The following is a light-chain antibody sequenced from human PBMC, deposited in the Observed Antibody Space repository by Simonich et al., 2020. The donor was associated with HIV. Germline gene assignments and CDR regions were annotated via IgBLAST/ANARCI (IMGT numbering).Light chain of an antibody. CDR1: QSVLHSSNNKNY. CDR2: WAS. J-gene: IGKJ3*01. Sequence: DIVMTQSPDSLAVSLGERATINCKSSQSVLHSSNNKNYLAWYQQKPGQPPKLLIYWASTRESGVPARFSGSGSGTDFTLTISSLQAEDVAVYYCQQYYSSPFTFGPGTKVDIK. CDR3: QQYYSSPFT. V-gene: IGKV4-1*01.